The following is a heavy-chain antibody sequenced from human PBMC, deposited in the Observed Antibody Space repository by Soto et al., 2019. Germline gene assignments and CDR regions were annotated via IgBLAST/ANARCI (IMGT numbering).Heavy chain of an antibody. CDR3: ARDITRYKSAISGAHYFYYGMDV. CDR2: IIPIFDAT. V-gene: IGHV1-69*01. CDR1: GDTFSSHG. J-gene: IGHJ6*02. Sequence: QLQLVQSGAEVKKPGSSVKVSCQASGDTFSSHGVSWVRQAPGQGLEWMGGIIPIFDATKYAQKFQDRVTMTEDDSTNTVYMQLSSLRAEDTAVYYCARDITRYKSAISGAHYFYYGMDVWGQGTSVTVSS. D-gene: IGHD1-20*01.